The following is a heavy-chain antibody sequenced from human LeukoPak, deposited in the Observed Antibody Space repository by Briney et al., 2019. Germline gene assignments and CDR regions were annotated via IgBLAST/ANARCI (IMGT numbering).Heavy chain of an antibody. CDR2: SPSGDIT. J-gene: IGHJ4*02. V-gene: IGHV3-53*01. Sequence: GGSLRLSCAASGFTVSSNYMSWVRQAPGKGLEWVSGISPSGDITYYIDSVKGRFTISRDNSKNTFYLQMNSLRAEDTAVYYCARDSGWLRFHYWGQGTLVTVSS. CDR1: GFTVSSNY. D-gene: IGHD5-12*01. CDR3: ARDSGWLRFHY.